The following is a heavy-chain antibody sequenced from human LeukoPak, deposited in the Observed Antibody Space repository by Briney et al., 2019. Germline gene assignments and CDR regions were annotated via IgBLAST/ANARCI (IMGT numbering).Heavy chain of an antibody. CDR3: ARDYYYDSSGVDAFDI. CDR2: IKQDGSEK. Sequence: GGSLRLSCAASGFTFSSYWMSWVRQAPGKGLEWVANIKQDGSEKYYVDSVKGRFTNSRDNAKNSLYLQMNSLRAEDTAVYYCARDYYYDSSGVDAFDIWGQGTMVTVSS. CDR1: GFTFSSYW. D-gene: IGHD3-22*01. V-gene: IGHV3-7*01. J-gene: IGHJ3*02.